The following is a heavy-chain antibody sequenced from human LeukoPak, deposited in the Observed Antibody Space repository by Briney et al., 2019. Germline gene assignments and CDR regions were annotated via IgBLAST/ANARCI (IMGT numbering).Heavy chain of an antibody. D-gene: IGHD3-9*01. J-gene: IGHJ3*02. CDR1: GFTFSSHS. V-gene: IGHV3-21*01. CDR3: ARDFEADWLSENDAFDI. CDR2: ISSSSSYI. Sequence: GGSLRLSCAASGFTFSSHSMNWVRQAPGKGLEWVSSISSSSSYIYYADSVKGRFTISRDNAKNSLYLQMNSLRAEDTAVYYCARDFEADWLSENDAFDIWGQGTMVTVSS.